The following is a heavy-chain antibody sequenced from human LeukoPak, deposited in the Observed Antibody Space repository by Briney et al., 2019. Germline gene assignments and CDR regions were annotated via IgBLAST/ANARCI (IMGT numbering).Heavy chain of an antibody. Sequence: ASVKVSCKASGYTFTSHDINWVRQATGQGLEGMGWMSPNSGNTGHAQKFQGRVIMSRDTSINTAYMELHSLRSDDTAVYYCARGYSPTIRTTGNDYWGQGTLVTVSS. CDR1: GYTFTSHD. D-gene: IGHD1-1*01. CDR3: ARGYSPTIRTTGNDY. J-gene: IGHJ4*02. CDR2: MSPNSGNT. V-gene: IGHV1-8*01.